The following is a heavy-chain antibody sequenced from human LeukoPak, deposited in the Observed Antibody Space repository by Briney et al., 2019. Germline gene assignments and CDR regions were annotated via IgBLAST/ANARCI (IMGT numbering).Heavy chain of an antibody. Sequence: GGSLRLSCAASGFTFSSYAMSWVRQAPGKGLEWVSAISGSGGSTYYADSVKGRFTISRDNSKNTLYLQMNSLRAEDTAVYYCAKSPSVSTPHYYGMDVWGQGTTVTVSS. CDR1: GFTFSSYA. J-gene: IGHJ6*02. CDR2: ISGSGGST. CDR3: AKSPSVSTPHYYGMDV. V-gene: IGHV3-23*01. D-gene: IGHD6-6*01.